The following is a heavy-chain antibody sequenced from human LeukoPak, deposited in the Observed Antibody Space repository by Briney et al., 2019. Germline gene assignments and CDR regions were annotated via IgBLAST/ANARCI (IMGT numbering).Heavy chain of an antibody. D-gene: IGHD1-26*01. V-gene: IGHV5-51*01. Sequence: GESLKISCKGSGYSFTNYWIGWVRPMPGKGLEWVGIIYPGDSDTRYSPSFQGQVTISADKSISTAYLQWSSLKASDTAMYYCTRRSGSYSDYWGQGTLVTVSS. CDR2: IYPGDSDT. CDR1: GYSFTNYW. CDR3: TRRSGSYSDY. J-gene: IGHJ4*02.